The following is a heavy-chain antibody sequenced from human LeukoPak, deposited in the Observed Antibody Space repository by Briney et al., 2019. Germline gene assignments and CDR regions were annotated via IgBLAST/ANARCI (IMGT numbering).Heavy chain of an antibody. Sequence: GASVKVSCKASGYTFTSYDINWVRQATGQGLEWMGWMNPNSGNTGYAQKFQGRVTITRNTSISTAYMELSSLRSEDTAVYYCARYRMGYCSGGSCYRWFDPWGRGTLVTVSS. J-gene: IGHJ5*02. D-gene: IGHD2-15*01. CDR3: ARYRMGYCSGGSCYRWFDP. CDR2: MNPNSGNT. V-gene: IGHV1-8*03. CDR1: GYTFTSYD.